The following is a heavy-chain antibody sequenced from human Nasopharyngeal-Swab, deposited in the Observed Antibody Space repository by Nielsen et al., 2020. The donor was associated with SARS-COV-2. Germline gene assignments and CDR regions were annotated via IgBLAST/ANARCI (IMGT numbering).Heavy chain of an antibody. J-gene: IGHJ4*02. Sequence: GESLKISCAASGFTFSSYGMHWVRQAPGKGLEWVAVIWYDGSNKYYADSVKGRFTISRDNSKNTQYLQMNSLRAEDTAVYYCVRDIGAMYSSSCLDYWGQGTLVTVSS. CDR2: IWYDGSNK. D-gene: IGHD6-13*01. V-gene: IGHV3-33*01. CDR1: GFTFSSYG. CDR3: VRDIGAMYSSSCLDY.